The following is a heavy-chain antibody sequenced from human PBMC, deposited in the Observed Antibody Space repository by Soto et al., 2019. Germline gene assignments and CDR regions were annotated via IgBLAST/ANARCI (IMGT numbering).Heavy chain of an antibody. Sequence: SATLSLTCTVSGGSISSYYWSWIRQPPGKGLEWIGYIYYSGSTNYNPSLKSRVTISVDTSKNQFSLKLSSVTAADTAVYYCARSQDSSGYWNNCFDPWGQGTLVTVSS. V-gene: IGHV4-59*01. CDR2: IYYSGST. CDR3: ARSQDSSGYWNNCFDP. CDR1: GGSISSYY. J-gene: IGHJ5*02. D-gene: IGHD3-22*01.